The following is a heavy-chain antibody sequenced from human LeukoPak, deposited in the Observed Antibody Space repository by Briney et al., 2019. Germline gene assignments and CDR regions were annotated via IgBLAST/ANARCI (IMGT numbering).Heavy chain of an antibody. CDR1: GYTFTSYY. J-gene: IGHJ4*02. CDR2: INPSGGST. Sequence: ASVKVSCKASGYTFTSYYMHWVRQAPGQGLEWMGIINPSGGSTSYAQKLQGRVTMTTDTSTSTAYMELRSLRSDDTAVYYCARVFGQDPIDYWGQGTLVTVSS. V-gene: IGHV1-46*01. CDR3: ARVFGQDPIDY. D-gene: IGHD3-10*01.